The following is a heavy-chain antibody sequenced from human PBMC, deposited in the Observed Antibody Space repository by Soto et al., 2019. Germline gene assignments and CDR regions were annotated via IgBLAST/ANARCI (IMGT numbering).Heavy chain of an antibody. CDR2: IHSGGST. CDR1: GLTVSYNH. J-gene: IGHJ4*02. D-gene: IGHD3-3*02. V-gene: IGHV3-53*01. Sequence: GSLRLSCAASGLTVSYNHLNWVRQAPGKGLEWVSVIHSGGSTYYADSVKGRFTISRDNSKNTLYLQMNSLRVEDTAVYYCARSVVGLAFDYWGQGTLVTVSS. CDR3: ARSVVGLAFDY.